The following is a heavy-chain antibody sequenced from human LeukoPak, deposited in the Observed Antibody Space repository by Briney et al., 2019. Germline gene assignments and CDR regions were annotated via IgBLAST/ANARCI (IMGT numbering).Heavy chain of an antibody. CDR1: GGSFSGYY. CDR3: ARSSTSVAGISRLIYYYYMDV. V-gene: IGHV4-34*01. J-gene: IGHJ6*03. Sequence: SETLSLTCAVYGGSFSGYYWSWIRQPPGKGLEWIGEINHSGSTNYNPSLKSRVTISVDTSKNQFSLKLSSVTAADTAVYYCARSSTSVAGISRLIYYYYMDVWGKGTTVTVSS. D-gene: IGHD6-19*01. CDR2: INHSGST.